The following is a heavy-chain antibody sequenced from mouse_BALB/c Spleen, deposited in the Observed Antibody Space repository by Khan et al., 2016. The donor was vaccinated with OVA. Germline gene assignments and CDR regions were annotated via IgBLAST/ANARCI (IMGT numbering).Heavy chain of an antibody. CDR1: GYTFTSYT. D-gene: IGHD2-14*01. Sequence: QVQLQQSGAELARPGASVKMSCKASGYTFTSYTIHWIKLRPGQGLEWIGYINPSNGYTNYNQKFKDKATLTADKSSTTAYMELSSLTSDDSALYNGVRDGDYDRNDGWFAYWGQGTLVTVSA. CDR2: INPSNGYT. V-gene: IGHV1-4*01. CDR3: VRDGDYDRNDGWFAY. J-gene: IGHJ3*01.